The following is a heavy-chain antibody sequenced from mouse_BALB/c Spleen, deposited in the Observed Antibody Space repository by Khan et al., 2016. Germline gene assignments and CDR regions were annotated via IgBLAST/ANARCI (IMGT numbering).Heavy chain of an antibody. CDR2: INPDSYTI. J-gene: IGHJ3*01. D-gene: IGHD1-1*01. CDR1: GFDFSRYW. CDR3: ARAGYYGYLAY. Sequence: EVKLLESGGGLVHPGGSLKLSCAASGFDFSRYWMSWVRQAPGKGLEWIGEINPDSYTINYTPSLKDKFIISRDNAKNTLYLQMSKVRSEDTALYYCARAGYYGYLAYWVQGTLVTVSA. V-gene: IGHV4-1*02.